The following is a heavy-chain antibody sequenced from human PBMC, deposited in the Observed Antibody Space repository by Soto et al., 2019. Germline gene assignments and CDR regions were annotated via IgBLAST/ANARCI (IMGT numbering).Heavy chain of an antibody. CDR3: ARAPPYYDSSGYSDY. V-gene: IGHV3-30-3*01. J-gene: IGHJ4*02. CDR1: GFTFSSYA. D-gene: IGHD3-22*01. Sequence: GGSLRLSCAASGFTFSSYAMHWVRQAPGKGLEWVAVISYDGSNKYYADSVKGRFTISRDNSKNTLYLQMNSLRAEDTAVYYCARAPPYYDSSGYSDYWGQGTLVTVSS. CDR2: ISYDGSNK.